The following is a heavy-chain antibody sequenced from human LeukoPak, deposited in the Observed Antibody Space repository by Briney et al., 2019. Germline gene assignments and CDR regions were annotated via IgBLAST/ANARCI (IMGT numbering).Heavy chain of an antibody. D-gene: IGHD3-3*01. Sequence: KTSETLSLTCTVSGGSISSYYWSWIRQPPGKGLEWIGYIYYSGSTNCNPSLKSRVTISVDTSKNQFSLKLSSVTAADTAVYYCARVGKMITISGVARGDYFDYWGQGTLVTVSS. J-gene: IGHJ4*02. CDR2: IYYSGST. CDR3: ARVGKMITISGVARGDYFDY. CDR1: GGSISSYY. V-gene: IGHV4-59*01.